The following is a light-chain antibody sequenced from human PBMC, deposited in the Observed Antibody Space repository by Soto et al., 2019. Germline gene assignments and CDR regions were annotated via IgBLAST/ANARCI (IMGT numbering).Light chain of an antibody. CDR3: LQRGDWPPS. V-gene: IGKV3-11*01. CDR1: QSVSRY. J-gene: IGKJ4*01. CDR2: DAF. Sequence: ELVLTQSPATLSLSPGERATLSCRASQSVSRYLSWYQQKPGQAPRLLIYDAFNRAPGIPARFSGSGSGTDFSLTISSLEPEDFAVYYCLQRGDWPPSFGGGTKVDI.